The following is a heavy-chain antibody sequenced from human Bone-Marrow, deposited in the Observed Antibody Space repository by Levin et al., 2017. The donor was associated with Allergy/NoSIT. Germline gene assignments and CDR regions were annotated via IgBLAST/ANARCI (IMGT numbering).Heavy chain of an antibody. CDR2: IYYSGNT. D-gene: IGHD3-10*01. CDR3: ARLEHYGSGAFRYFDL. V-gene: IGHV4-39*01. CDR1: GGSVSSGSYY. J-gene: IGHJ2*01. Sequence: GSLRLSCTVSGGSVSSGSYYWGWIRQPPGTGLEWIGNIYYSGNTYYNPSLKSRVTMSVDTSKNQFSLRLNSVTAADTAVYYCARLEHYGSGAFRYFDLWGRGTLVTVSS.